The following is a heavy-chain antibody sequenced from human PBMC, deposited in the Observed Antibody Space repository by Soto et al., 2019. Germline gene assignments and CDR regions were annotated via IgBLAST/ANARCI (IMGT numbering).Heavy chain of an antibody. CDR2: TYYRSKWYN. J-gene: IGHJ4*02. Sequence: SQTLSLTCAISGDSVSSNSATWNWIRQSPSRGLEWLGRTYYRSKWYNDYGVSVKSRITINPDTSKNQFSLQLNSVTPEDTAVYFCARVGYSAAAISYFDYWGQGTLVTVSS. D-gene: IGHD6-13*01. V-gene: IGHV6-1*01. CDR1: GDSVSSNSAT. CDR3: ARVGYSAAAISYFDY.